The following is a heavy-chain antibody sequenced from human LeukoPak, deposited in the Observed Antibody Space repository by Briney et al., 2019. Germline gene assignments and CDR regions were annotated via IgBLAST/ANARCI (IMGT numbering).Heavy chain of an antibody. J-gene: IGHJ5*02. D-gene: IGHD2-2*01. CDR3: AREYCSSTSCFNWFDP. V-gene: IGHV1-2*02. CDR2: INPNSGGT. CDR1: GYTFTGYY. Sequence: GASVKVSCKASGYTFTGYYMHWVRQAPGQGLEWMGWINPNSGGTNYAQKFQGRVTMTRDTSISTAYMELSRLRSDDTAVYYCAREYCSSTSCFNWFDPRGQGTLVTVSS.